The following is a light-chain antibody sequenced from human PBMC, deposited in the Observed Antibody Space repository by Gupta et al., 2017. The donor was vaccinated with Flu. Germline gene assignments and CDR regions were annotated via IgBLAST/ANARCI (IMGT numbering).Light chain of an antibody. CDR1: QSLLHSNGYNY. CDR2: LGS. CDR3: MQALQTPLT. Sequence: ISCRSSQSLLHSNGYNYLDWYLQKPGQSPQLLIYLGSNRASGVPDRFCGSGSGTDFTLKISRVEAEDVGVYYCMQALQTPLTFGGGTKVEIK. J-gene: IGKJ4*01. V-gene: IGKV2-28*01.